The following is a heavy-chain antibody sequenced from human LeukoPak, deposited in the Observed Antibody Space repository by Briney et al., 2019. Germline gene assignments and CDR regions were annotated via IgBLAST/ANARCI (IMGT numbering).Heavy chain of an antibody. J-gene: IGHJ4*02. CDR2: IIPILGIA. D-gene: IGHD3-22*01. CDR3: ARSYYYDSSGYPFDY. V-gene: IGHV1-69*04. Sequence: GASVKVSCKASGGTFSSYAISWVRQAPGQGLEWMGRIIPILGIANYAQKFQGRVTITADKSTSTAYMELSSLRSADTAVYYCARSYYYDSSGYPFDYWGQGTLVTVSS. CDR1: GGTFSSYA.